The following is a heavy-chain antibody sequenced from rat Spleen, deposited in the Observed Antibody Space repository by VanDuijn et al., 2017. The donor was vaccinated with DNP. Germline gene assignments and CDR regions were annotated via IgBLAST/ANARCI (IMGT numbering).Heavy chain of an antibody. J-gene: IGHJ2*01. V-gene: IGHV5-22*01. CDR3: ARWYNSGYYFDY. Sequence: EVQLVESGGGVVQPGRSLKLSCAASGFTFSDYYMAWVRQVPTKGCEWVAYISYDGGRNNCGDTEKGRFTLSRDNAKSTLYLQMKSLRFEDMATYYCARWYNSGYYFDYWGQGVMVTVSS. D-gene: IGHD4-3*01. CDR2: ISYDGGRN. CDR1: GFTFSDYY.